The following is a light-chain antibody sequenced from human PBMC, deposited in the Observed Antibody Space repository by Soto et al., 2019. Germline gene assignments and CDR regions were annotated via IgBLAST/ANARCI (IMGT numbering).Light chain of an antibody. J-gene: IGKJ5*01. CDR3: QQYNNWPPIT. Sequence: EIVMTQPPATLAVSPGEGATLSCRAGQNIHTNLAWYQQKPGQAPRLLFYGASTGATGPPARFSGSGSGTEFTLTINSLQAEDCAVYYCQQYNNWPPITLGQGPRLEIK. CDR1: QNIHTN. V-gene: IGKV3-15*01. CDR2: GAS.